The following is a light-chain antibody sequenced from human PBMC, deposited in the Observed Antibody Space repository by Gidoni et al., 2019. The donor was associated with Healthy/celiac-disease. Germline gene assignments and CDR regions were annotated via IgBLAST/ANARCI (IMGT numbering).Light chain of an antibody. Sequence: QSVLTQPPSVSGDPGQRVTISCTGSSSNIGAGYNVHVNQQLPGPAPKLLISGSSTRPSGVPARFSGSKSGTSASLAITGRQAEDEADYYCQSYDSSLSGSVFGGGTRLTVL. CDR3: QSYDSSLSGSV. CDR2: GSS. V-gene: IGLV1-40*01. J-gene: IGLJ3*02. CDR1: SSNIGAGYN.